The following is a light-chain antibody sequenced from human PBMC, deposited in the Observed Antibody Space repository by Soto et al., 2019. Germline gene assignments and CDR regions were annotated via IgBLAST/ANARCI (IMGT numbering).Light chain of an antibody. J-gene: IGLJ1*01. CDR3: SSYTSSSPLV. CDR2: EVS. V-gene: IGLV2-14*01. CDR1: SSDVGGYNY. Sequence: QSALTQPASVSGSPGQSITISCTGTSSDVGGYNYVSWYQHHPGKAPKLMIYEVSNRPSGVSNRFSGSKSGNTASLTISGXXXXXXXXXXXSSYTSSSPLVFGTGTK.